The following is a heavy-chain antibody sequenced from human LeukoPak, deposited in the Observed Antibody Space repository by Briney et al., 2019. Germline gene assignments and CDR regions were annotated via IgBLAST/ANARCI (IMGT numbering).Heavy chain of an antibody. CDR2: IYPGDSDT. CDR1: GYSFTSYW. Sequence: GESLKISCKGSGYSFTSYWTGWVRQMPGKGLEWMGIIYPGDSDTRYSPSFQGQVTISADKSISTAYLQWSSLKASDTAMYYCARHSCSSTSCLGGYWFDPWGQGTLVTVSS. J-gene: IGHJ5*02. CDR3: ARHSCSSTSCLGGYWFDP. D-gene: IGHD2-2*01. V-gene: IGHV5-51*01.